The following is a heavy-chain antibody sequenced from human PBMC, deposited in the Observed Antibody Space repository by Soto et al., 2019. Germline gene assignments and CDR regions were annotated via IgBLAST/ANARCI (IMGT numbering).Heavy chain of an antibody. CDR3: ARGVSGVAGWFDP. Sequence: SETVSLTCTVSGGSISSGDFFWHWIRQHPGKGLEWLGHIYYSGNTYYNPSLKGRVSMSVDTAENQFSLKLSSVAAADTAVYYCARGVSGVAGWFDPWGQGTVVTSPQ. CDR1: GGSISSGDFF. CDR2: IYYSGNT. D-gene: IGHD2-8*01. V-gene: IGHV4-31*03. J-gene: IGHJ5*02.